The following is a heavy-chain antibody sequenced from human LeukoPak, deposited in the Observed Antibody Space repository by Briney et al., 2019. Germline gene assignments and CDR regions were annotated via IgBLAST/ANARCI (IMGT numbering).Heavy chain of an antibody. CDR2: ISTGNSII. Sequence: GGSLRLSCAASGFTFSSYSMNWVRQPPVKGLEWISYISTGNSIIYYADSVKGRFIISRDNAKDSLYLQMNSLRDEDTALYYCARDWAYSFDYWGQGTLVTVSS. CDR3: ARDWAYSFDY. J-gene: IGHJ4*02. CDR1: GFTFSSYS. D-gene: IGHD3-16*01. V-gene: IGHV3-48*02.